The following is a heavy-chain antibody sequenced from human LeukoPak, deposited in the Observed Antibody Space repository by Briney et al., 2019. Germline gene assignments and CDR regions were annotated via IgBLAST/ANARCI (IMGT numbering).Heavy chain of an antibody. CDR3: ARPGGDYPFDY. CDR1: GGSISSSSYY. D-gene: IGHD4-17*01. V-gene: IGHV4-39*01. Sequence: SETLSLTCTVSGGSISSSSYYWGWIRQPPGKGLEWIGSIYYSGSTYYNPSLKSRVTMSVDTSKNQFSLKLSSVTAADTAVYYCARPGGDYPFDYWGQGTLVTVSS. J-gene: IGHJ4*02. CDR2: IYYSGST.